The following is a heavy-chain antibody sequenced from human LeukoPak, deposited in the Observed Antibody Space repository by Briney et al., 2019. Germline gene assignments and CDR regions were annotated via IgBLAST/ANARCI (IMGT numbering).Heavy chain of an antibody. V-gene: IGHV1-18*01. J-gene: IGHJ1*01. CDR1: GYTFTSYG. Sequence: ASVKVSCTASGYTFTSYGISWVRQAPGQGLEWMGWISAYNGNTNYAQKLQGRVTMTTDTSTSTAYMELRSLRSDDTAVYYCARDPEVPAATPFQHWGQGTLVTVSS. CDR2: ISAYNGNT. D-gene: IGHD2-2*02. CDR3: ARDPEVPAATPFQH.